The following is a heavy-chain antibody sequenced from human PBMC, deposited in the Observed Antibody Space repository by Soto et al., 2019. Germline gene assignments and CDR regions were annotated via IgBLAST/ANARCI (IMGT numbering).Heavy chain of an antibody. Sequence: SETLSLTCTVSGGSISSSSYYWGWIRQPPGKGLEWIGSIYYSGSTYYNPSLKSRVTLSVDTSKNQFSLKLSSVTAADTAVYYCARHQRVWYFDLWGRGTLVTVSS. CDR1: GGSISSSSYY. CDR2: IYYSGST. V-gene: IGHV4-39*01. CDR3: ARHQRVWYFDL. J-gene: IGHJ2*01.